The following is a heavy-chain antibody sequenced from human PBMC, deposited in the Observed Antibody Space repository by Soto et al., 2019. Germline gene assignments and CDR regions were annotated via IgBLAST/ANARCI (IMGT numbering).Heavy chain of an antibody. V-gene: IGHV4-34*01. CDR3: ARKPIYHFFAGYYSVDY. CDR2: INHSGTT. Sequence: QVQLRQWGAGLLKPSETLSLTCAVFGGSFSDYYWTWIRQPPGKGLEWIGEINHSGTTSYNPSLKCRLSISVDTSNNRFSLKLSSVTAADTAVYYCARKPIYHFFAGYYSVDYWGQGTLVTVSS. D-gene: IGHD3-9*01. CDR1: GGSFSDYY. J-gene: IGHJ4*02.